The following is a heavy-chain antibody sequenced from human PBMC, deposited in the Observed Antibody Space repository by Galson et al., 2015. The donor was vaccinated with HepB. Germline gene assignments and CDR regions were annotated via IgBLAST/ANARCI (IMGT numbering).Heavy chain of an antibody. Sequence: LSLSCAASGFTVSSNYMSWVRQAPGKGLEWVSVIYSGGSTYYADSVKGRFTISRDESKNTLHLQMNSLRAEDTAVYYCARVERAWAFDIWGQGTMVTVSS. CDR1: GFTVSSNY. CDR2: IYSGGST. D-gene: IGHD1-26*01. V-gene: IGHV3-53*01. CDR3: ARVERAWAFDI. J-gene: IGHJ3*02.